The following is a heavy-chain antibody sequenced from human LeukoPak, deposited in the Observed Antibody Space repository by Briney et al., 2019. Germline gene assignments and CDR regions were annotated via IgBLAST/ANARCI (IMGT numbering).Heavy chain of an antibody. Sequence: GASVKVSCKASGYTFTGYYMHWVRQAPGQGLEWMGWINPNSGGTNCAQKFQGRVTMTRDTSISTAYMELSRLRSDDTAVYYCARGYCSGGSCYSTDDYWGQGTLVTVSS. CDR3: ARGYCSGGSCYSTDDY. J-gene: IGHJ4*02. D-gene: IGHD2-15*01. CDR1: GYTFTGYY. V-gene: IGHV1-2*02. CDR2: INPNSGGT.